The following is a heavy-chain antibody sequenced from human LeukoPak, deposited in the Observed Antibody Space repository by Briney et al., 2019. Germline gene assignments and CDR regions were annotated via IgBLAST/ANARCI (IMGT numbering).Heavy chain of an antibody. Sequence: PGGSLRLSCAASGYTFSSYSMNWVRQAPGKGLEWVSRINSDGSSTSYADSVKGRFTISRDNAKNTLYLQMNSLRAEDTAVYYCARDIGQQLAFDYWGQGTLVTVSS. CDR1: GYTFSSYS. CDR2: INSDGSST. D-gene: IGHD6-13*01. J-gene: IGHJ4*02. CDR3: ARDIGQQLAFDY. V-gene: IGHV3-74*01.